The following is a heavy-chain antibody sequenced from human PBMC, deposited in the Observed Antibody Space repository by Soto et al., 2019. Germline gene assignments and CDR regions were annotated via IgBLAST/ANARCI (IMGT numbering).Heavy chain of an antibody. J-gene: IGHJ6*02. CDR2: IYYSGST. CDR3: ASHGTGTTGYYYYYGMDV. V-gene: IGHV4-39*01. Sequence: SETLSLTCTVSGGSISSSSYYWGWIRQPPGKGLECIGTIYYSGSTYYNPSLKSRVTISVDTSKNQFSLRLSSVTAADTAVYYCASHGTGTTGYYYYYGMDVWGQGTTVTVSS. CDR1: GGSISSSSYY. D-gene: IGHD1-7*01.